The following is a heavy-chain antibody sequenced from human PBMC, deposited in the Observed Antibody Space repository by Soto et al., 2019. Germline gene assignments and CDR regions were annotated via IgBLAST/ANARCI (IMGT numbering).Heavy chain of an antibody. V-gene: IGHV4-59*01. CDR1: GGSISSYY. CDR3: ARNENYYYYYGMDV. Sequence: QVQLQESGPGLLKPSETLSLTCTVSGGSISSYYWSWIRQPPGKGLEWIGYIYYSGSTNYNPSLKSRVTISVDTSKNQFSLKLSSVTAADTAVYYCARNENYYYYYGMDVWGQGTTVTVSS. CDR2: IYYSGST. J-gene: IGHJ6*02.